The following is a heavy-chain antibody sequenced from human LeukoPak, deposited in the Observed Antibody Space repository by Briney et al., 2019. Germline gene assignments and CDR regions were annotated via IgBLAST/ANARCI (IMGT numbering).Heavy chain of an antibody. J-gene: IGHJ5*02. V-gene: IGHV3-30*03. Sequence: GGSLRLSCAASGFTFSSYGMHWVRQAPGKGLEWVAVISYDGSNKYYADSVKGRFTISRDNSKNTLYLQMNSLRAEDTAVYYCARVPYYYDSSGYSKGVWFDPWGQGTLVTVSS. CDR2: ISYDGSNK. CDR1: GFTFSSYG. D-gene: IGHD3-22*01. CDR3: ARVPYYYDSSGYSKGVWFDP.